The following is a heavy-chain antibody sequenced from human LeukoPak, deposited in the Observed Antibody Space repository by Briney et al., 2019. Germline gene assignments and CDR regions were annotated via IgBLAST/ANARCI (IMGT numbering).Heavy chain of an antibody. V-gene: IGHV3-23*01. D-gene: IGHD3-22*01. J-gene: IGHJ4*02. CDR3: ATGIYYYDSSGYSSFDY. CDR1: GFTFNIYA. Sequence: PGGSLRLSCVASGFTFNIYAMTWVRQAPGKGLEWVSAIRGSGDSTYYADSVKGRFTISRDNSKNTVYLQMNSLRAEDTAVYYCATGIYYYDSSGYSSFDYWGQGTLVTVSS. CDR2: IRGSGDST.